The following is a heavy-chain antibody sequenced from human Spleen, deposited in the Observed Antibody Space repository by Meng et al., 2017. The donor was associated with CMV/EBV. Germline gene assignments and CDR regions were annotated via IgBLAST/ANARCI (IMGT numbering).Heavy chain of an antibody. J-gene: IGHJ6*02. V-gene: IGHV1-8*01. D-gene: IGHD3-3*01. CDR2: MNPNSGNT. CDR3: ATPSYYDFWSGYYTYYYGMDV. CDR1: GYTFTSYD. Sequence: ASVKVFCKASGYTFTSYDINWVRQATGQGLEWMGWMNPNSGNTGYAQKFQGRVTMTRNTSISTAYMELSSLRSEDTAVYYCATPSYYDFWSGYYTYYYGMDVWGQGTTVTVSS.